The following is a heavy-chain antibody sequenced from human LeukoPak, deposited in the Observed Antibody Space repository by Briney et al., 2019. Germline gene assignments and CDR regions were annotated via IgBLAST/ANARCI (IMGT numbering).Heavy chain of an antibody. J-gene: IGHJ4*02. D-gene: IGHD2-15*01. V-gene: IGHV3-30*04. CDR2: ISYDGSHK. CDR1: GFTFSSYA. Sequence: GGSLRLSCAASGFTFSSYAMHWVRQAPGKGLEWVAVISYDGSHKKYADSVKGRFTISRVNSQKTLYLQMNSLRAGDAAVYYCAKAPVTTCSGAYCYPFDYWSQGALVTVSS. CDR3: AKAPVTTCSGAYCYPFDY.